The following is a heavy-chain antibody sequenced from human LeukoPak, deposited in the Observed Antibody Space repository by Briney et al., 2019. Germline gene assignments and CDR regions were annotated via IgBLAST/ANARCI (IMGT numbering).Heavy chain of an antibody. J-gene: IGHJ5*02. CDR3: ARGLQAYSSSWYALVNWFDP. D-gene: IGHD6-13*01. Sequence: SETLSLTCAVYGGSFSGYFWTWIRQPPGKGLEWIGEINHSGSINYNPSLKSRVTISVDTSKNQFSLKSNSVTAADTAVYYCARGLQAYSSSWYALVNWFDPWGQGTLVTVSS. CDR1: GGSFSGYF. V-gene: IGHV4-34*01. CDR2: INHSGSI.